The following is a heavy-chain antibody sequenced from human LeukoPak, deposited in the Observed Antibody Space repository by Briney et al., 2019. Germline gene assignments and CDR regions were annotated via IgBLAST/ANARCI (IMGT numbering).Heavy chain of an antibody. V-gene: IGHV1-2*02. D-gene: IGHD3-9*01. CDR1: GYTFPGYY. J-gene: IGHJ4*02. CDR3: AREPPYDILTGYHFDY. CDR2: INPKSGGT. Sequence: ASVKVSCRASGYTFPGYYMHWVRQAPGQGLEWMGWINPKSGGTNYAQKFQGRVTMTRDTSISTAYMELSRLRSDDTAVYYCAREPPYDILTGYHFDYWGQGTPVTVSS.